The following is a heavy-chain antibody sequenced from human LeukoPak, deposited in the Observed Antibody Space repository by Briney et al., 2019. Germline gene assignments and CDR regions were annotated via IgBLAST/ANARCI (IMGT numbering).Heavy chain of an antibody. CDR1: GFTFSDYY. CDR3: AREGLRSSGYYYDDAFDI. J-gene: IGHJ3*02. CDR2: ISSSGSTI. V-gene: IGHV3-11*01. D-gene: IGHD3-22*01. Sequence: GGSLRLSCAASGFTFSDYYMSWIRQAPGKGLEWVSYISSSGSTIYYADSVKGRFTISRDNAKNSLYLQINSLRAEDTAVYYCAREGLRSSGYYYDDAFDIWGQGTMVTVSS.